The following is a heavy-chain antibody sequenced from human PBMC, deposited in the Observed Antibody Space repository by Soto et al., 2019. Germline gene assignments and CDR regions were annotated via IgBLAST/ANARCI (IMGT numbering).Heavy chain of an antibody. CDR2: ISYDGSNK. CDR3: AKGSPLYYDSSGYYYFDY. Sequence: PGGSLRLSCAASGFTFSSYGMHWVRQAPGKGLEWVAVISYDGSNKYYADSVKGRFTISRDNSKNTLYLQMNSLRAEDTAVYYCAKGSPLYYDSSGYYYFDYWGQGTLVTVSS. V-gene: IGHV3-30*18. CDR1: GFTFSSYG. D-gene: IGHD3-22*01. J-gene: IGHJ4*02.